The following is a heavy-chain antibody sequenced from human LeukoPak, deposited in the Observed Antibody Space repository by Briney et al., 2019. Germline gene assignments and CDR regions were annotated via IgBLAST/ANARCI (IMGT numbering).Heavy chain of an antibody. CDR1: GYTFTGYY. CDR2: INPDNGGT. Sequence: GASVKVSCKASGYTFTGYYMHWVRQAPGQGLDWMGWINPDNGGTNYAQKLQGRVTLTRDTSISTAFMELSRLRSDDTAVYYCVKSGDGHIHDYWGQGTLVTVSS. V-gene: IGHV1-2*02. CDR3: VKSGDGHIHDY. D-gene: IGHD5-24*01. J-gene: IGHJ4*02.